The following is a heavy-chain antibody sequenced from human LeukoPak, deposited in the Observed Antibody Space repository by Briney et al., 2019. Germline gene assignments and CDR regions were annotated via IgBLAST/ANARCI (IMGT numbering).Heavy chain of an antibody. CDR1: GFTFSYYN. V-gene: IGHV3-21*01. D-gene: IGHD3-22*01. CDR3: ARETADNYDSSDYYGGTFDY. CDR2: ISSSGTYI. Sequence: NPGGSLRLSCAASGFTFSYYNMNWVRQAPGKGLEWVSSISSSGTYIYYADSLRGRFTISRDNDKNSLYLQMNSLRAEDTAAYYCARETADNYDSSDYYGGTFDYWGQGSLVTVSS. J-gene: IGHJ4*02.